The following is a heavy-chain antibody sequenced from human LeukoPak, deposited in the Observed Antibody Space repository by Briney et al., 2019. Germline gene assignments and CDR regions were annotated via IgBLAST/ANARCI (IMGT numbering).Heavy chain of an antibody. CDR2: VYPGDSDT. Sequence: GESLKISCKGSGYSFTNYWIGWVRQMPGKGLEWMGIVYPGDSDTRYSPSFQGQVTISVDKSISTAYLQWSSLKASDTAMYYCARRYCGGDCAQNIDAFDIWGQGTMVTVSS. J-gene: IGHJ3*02. CDR3: ARRYCGGDCAQNIDAFDI. CDR1: GYSFTNYW. D-gene: IGHD2-21*02. V-gene: IGHV5-51*01.